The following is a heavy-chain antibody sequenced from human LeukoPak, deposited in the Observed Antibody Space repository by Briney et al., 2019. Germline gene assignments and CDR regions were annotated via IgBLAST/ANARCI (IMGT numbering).Heavy chain of an antibody. D-gene: IGHD2-15*01. Sequence: ASVKVSCKASGYTFTGYYMHWVRQAPGQGLEWMGWINPNSGGTNYAQKFQGRVTMTRDTSISTAYMELRSLRSDDTAVYYCAADAYCSGGSCYSHDAFDIWGQGTMVTVSS. CDR3: AADAYCSGGSCYSHDAFDI. CDR2: INPNSGGT. J-gene: IGHJ3*02. V-gene: IGHV1-2*02. CDR1: GYTFTGYY.